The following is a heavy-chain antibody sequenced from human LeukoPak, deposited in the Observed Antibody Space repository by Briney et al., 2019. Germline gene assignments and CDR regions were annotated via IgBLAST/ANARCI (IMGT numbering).Heavy chain of an antibody. CDR3: AKDWNYYDTSGYGPDY. CDR2: ISYDGSNK. J-gene: IGHJ4*02. D-gene: IGHD3-22*01. CDR1: GFIFSRYG. V-gene: IGHV3-30*18. Sequence: PGGSLRLSCAASGFIFSRYGMHWVRQAPGKGLEWVALISYDGSNKYYADSVRGRFTISRDNSKNTLYLQMNSLRAEDTAVYYCAKDWNYYDTSGYGPDYWGQGTLVTVSS.